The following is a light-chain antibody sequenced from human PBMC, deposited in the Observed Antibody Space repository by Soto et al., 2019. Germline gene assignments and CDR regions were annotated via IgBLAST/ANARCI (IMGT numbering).Light chain of an antibody. CDR3: QQRSNWPRFT. Sequence: EIVLTQSPATLSLSPGEIATLSCRASQSVSSYLAWYQQKPGQAPRLLIYDASNRATGIPARFSGSGSGTDFTLTISSLEPEDFAFYYCQQRSNWPRFTFGPGTKVDIK. CDR1: QSVSSY. V-gene: IGKV3-11*01. CDR2: DAS. J-gene: IGKJ3*01.